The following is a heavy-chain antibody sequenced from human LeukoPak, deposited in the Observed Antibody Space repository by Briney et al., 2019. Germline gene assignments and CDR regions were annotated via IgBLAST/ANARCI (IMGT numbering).Heavy chain of an antibody. J-gene: IGHJ4*02. V-gene: IGHV1-46*01. CDR2: INPSGGST. Sequence: GASVKVSCKASGYTFSTSYIHWVRQAPGQGLEWMGIINPSGGSTSYAQKFQARVTMTRDTSTSTVYMELSSLRSEDTAVYYCARAANSGSSNLDYWGQGTLVIVSS. CDR3: ARAANSGSSNLDY. CDR1: GYTFSTSY. D-gene: IGHD1-26*01.